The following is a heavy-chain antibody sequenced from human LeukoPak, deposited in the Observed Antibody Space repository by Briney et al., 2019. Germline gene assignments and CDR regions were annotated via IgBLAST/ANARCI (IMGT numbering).Heavy chain of an antibody. CDR2: ISYDGSNK. Sequence: GSLRLSCAASGFTFSSYAMHWVRQAPGKGLEWVAVISYDGSNKYYADSVKGRFTISRDNSKNTLYLQMNSLRAEDTAVYYCARENWSGLDYWGQGTLVTVSS. CDR1: GFTFSSYA. CDR3: ARENWSGLDY. J-gene: IGHJ4*02. V-gene: IGHV3-30-3*01. D-gene: IGHD1-1*01.